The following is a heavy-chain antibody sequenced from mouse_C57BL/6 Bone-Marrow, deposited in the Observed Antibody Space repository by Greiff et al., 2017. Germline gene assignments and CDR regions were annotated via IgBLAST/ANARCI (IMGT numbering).Heavy chain of an antibody. D-gene: IGHD2-13*01. CDR2: INPNNGGT. CDR3: ARGLRFAY. V-gene: IGHV1-26*01. Sequence: EVQLQQSGPELVKPGASVKISCKASGYTFTDYYMNWVKQSHGKSLEWIGDINPNNGGTNYNQKFKGKATLTVDKSSSTAYMELRSLTSEDSAVYYCARGLRFAYWGQGTLVTVSA. J-gene: IGHJ3*01. CDR1: GYTFTDYY.